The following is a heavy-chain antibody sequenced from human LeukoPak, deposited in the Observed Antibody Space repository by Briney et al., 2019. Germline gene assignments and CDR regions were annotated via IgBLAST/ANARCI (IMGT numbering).Heavy chain of an antibody. CDR2: ISSSSSNI. D-gene: IGHD2-2*01. V-gene: IGHV3-48*01. CDR3: ASSSTSCYPPDAFDI. J-gene: IGHJ3*02. Sequence: GGSLRLSCAASGFMFSAYAMNWVRQAPGKGLEWISYISSSSSNIYYADSVKGRFTISRDNAKNSLYLQMNSLRAEDTAVYYCASSSTSCYPPDAFDIWGQGTMVTVSS. CDR1: GFMFSAYA.